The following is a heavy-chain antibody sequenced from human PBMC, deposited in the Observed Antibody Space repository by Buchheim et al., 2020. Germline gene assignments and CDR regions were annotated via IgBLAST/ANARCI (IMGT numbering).Heavy chain of an antibody. D-gene: IGHD4-23*01. Sequence: QVQLVQSGAEVKKPGAPVKVSCKASGYTFTSYYMHWVRQAPGQGLEWMGIINPSGGSTSYAQKFQGRVTMTRDTSTSTVYMELSSLRSEDTAVYYCARDGVMVKKTTVVTPNWFDPWGQGTL. J-gene: IGHJ5*02. CDR3: ARDGVMVKKTTVVTPNWFDP. CDR2: INPSGGST. CDR1: GYTFTSYY. V-gene: IGHV1-46*03.